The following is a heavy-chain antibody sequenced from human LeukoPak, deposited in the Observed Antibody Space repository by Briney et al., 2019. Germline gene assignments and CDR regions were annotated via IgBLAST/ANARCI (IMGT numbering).Heavy chain of an antibody. Sequence: SVKVSCKASGGTFSSYAISWVRQAPGQGLEWVGGIIPIFGTANYAQKFQGRVTITADKSTSTAYMELSSLRSEDTAVYYCARAVGATRYYYMDVWGKGTTVTVSS. CDR3: ARAVGATRYYYMDV. CDR2: IIPIFGTA. CDR1: GGTFSSYA. J-gene: IGHJ6*03. D-gene: IGHD1-26*01. V-gene: IGHV1-69*06.